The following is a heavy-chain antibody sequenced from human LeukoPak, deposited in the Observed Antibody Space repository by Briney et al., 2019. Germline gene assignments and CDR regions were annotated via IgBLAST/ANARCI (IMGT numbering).Heavy chain of an antibody. J-gene: IGHJ3*02. CDR3: AKERLWRAFDI. CDR2: ISWNSGSI. Sequence: GRSLRLSCAASGFTFDDYAMHWVRQAPGKGLEWVSGISWNSGSIGYADSVKGRFTISRDNAKNSLYLQMNSLRAEDTALYYYAKERLWRAFDIWGQGTMVTVSS. D-gene: IGHD5-18*01. V-gene: IGHV3-9*01. CDR1: GFTFDDYA.